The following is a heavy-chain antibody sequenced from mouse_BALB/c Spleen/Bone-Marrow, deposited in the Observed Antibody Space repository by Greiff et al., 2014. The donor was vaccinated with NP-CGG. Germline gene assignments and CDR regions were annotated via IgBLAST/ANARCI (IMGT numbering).Heavy chain of an antibody. CDR2: IWAGGST. V-gene: IGHV2-9*02. Sequence: LVESGPGLVAPSQSLSITCTVSGFSLTSYGVHWVRQPPGKGLEWLGVIWAGGSTNYNSALMSRLSISKDNSKSQVFLKMNSPQTDDTAMYYCARVTGTDWYFDVWGAGTTVTVSS. D-gene: IGHD4-1*01. CDR1: GFSLTSYG. J-gene: IGHJ1*01. CDR3: ARVTGTDWYFDV.